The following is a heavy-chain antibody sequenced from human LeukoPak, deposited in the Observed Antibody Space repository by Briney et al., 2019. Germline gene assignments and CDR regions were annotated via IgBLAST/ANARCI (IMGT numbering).Heavy chain of an antibody. CDR3: AKDQYSNGWYFDY. J-gene: IGHJ4*01. Sequence: GGSLRLSCAASELMFSSYAMSWVRQAPGKGLEWVSGISDDSGSTYYADSVRGRFTISRDNSKNTLYLQMNSLRVEDTAIYYCAKDQYSNGWYFDY. V-gene: IGHV3-23*01. D-gene: IGHD6-19*01. CDR2: ISDDSGST. CDR1: ELMFSSYA.